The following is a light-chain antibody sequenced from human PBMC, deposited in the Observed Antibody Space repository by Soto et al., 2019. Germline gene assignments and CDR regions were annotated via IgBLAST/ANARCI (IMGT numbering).Light chain of an antibody. V-gene: IGKV1-27*01. Sequence: DIQMTQSPSSLSASLGDRVTITCRASQGIGNYLAWYQQQPGKVPKLLIFSASTLQAGVPALFSGSGSGTDFTLTSSSLHPEDVATYCRQKYNSAPLTFGGGTKVEIK. CDR2: SAS. J-gene: IGKJ4*01. CDR3: QKYNSAPLT. CDR1: QGIGNY.